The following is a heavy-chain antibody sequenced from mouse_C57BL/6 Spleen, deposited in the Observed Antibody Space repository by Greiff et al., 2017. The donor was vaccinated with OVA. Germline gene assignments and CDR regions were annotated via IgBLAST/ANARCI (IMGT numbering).Heavy chain of an antibody. V-gene: IGHV5-17*01. J-gene: IGHJ3*01. CDR2: ISSGSSNI. CDR3: ARAGFAY. Sequence: EVKLVESGGGLVKPGGSLKLSCAASGFTFSDYGMHWVRQAPEKGLEWVAYISSGSSNIYSADTVKGRFTISRDNAKNTLFLQMTSLWSEDTAMYYCARAGFAYWGQGTLVTVSA. CDR1: GFTFSDYG.